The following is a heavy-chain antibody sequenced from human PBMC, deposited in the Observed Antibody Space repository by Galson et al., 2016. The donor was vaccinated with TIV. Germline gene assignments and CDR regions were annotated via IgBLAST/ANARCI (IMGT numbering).Heavy chain of an antibody. CDR1: GYTFKAYY. D-gene: IGHD3-22*01. V-gene: IGHV1-2*02. J-gene: IGHJ4*02. CDR2: IIPNSGDT. Sequence: SVKVSCKASGYTFKAYYIHWVRQAPGQGLEWMGWIIPNSGDTTYDQTFQGRVIMTRDTSLNTAYMELTSLRSEDTAIYYCARRKQTNYSERGGYYDFWGQGTLVTVSS. CDR3: ARRKQTNYSERGGYYDF.